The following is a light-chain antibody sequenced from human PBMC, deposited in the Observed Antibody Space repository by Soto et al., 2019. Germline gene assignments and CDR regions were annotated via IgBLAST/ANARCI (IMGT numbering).Light chain of an antibody. V-gene: IGLV2-14*03. CDR2: DVY. CDR1: RTDVDGYDY. Sequence: QSVLTQPASVSGSPGQAIGISCTGDRTDVDGYDYVSWYQQHPGQAPQLIIYDVYYRPSGVSHRFSGSKSGDTASLTISGLQAEDEADYYCTSYTSSTSFYGFGTGTKVTVL. J-gene: IGLJ1*01. CDR3: TSYTSSTSFYG.